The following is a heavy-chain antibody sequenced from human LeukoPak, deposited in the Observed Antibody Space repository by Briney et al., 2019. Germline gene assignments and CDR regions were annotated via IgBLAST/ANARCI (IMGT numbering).Heavy chain of an antibody. J-gene: IGHJ4*02. CDR1: GYAFNIYD. CDR2: MNPDSGST. V-gene: IGHV1-8*01. CDR3: AVHLPGDYLDR. Sequence: GASVKVSCKASGYAFNIYDINWVRQATGQGLEWMGWMNPDSGSTGFAQKFQGRVTMTRNTSITTAYMELSSLRFEDTAVYYCAVHLPGDYLDRWGQGTLVTVSS.